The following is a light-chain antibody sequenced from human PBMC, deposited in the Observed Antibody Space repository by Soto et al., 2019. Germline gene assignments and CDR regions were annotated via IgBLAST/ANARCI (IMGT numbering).Light chain of an antibody. J-gene: IGLJ1*01. V-gene: IGLV1-47*01. Sequence: QSVLTQPPSASGTPGQRVTISCSGSSFNIGTNLVYWYQQLPGTAPKVLIYRNNQRPSGVPDRFSGAKSGTSASLAISGLRSEDEADYYCAAWDDSLSGYVFGTGTKVTGL. CDR2: RNN. CDR1: SFNIGTNL. CDR3: AAWDDSLSGYV.